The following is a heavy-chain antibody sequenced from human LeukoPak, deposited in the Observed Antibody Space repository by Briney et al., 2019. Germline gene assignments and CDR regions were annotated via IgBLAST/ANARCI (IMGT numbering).Heavy chain of an antibody. CDR1: GFTFSRFA. V-gene: IGHV3-23*01. CDR2: ISGNGHQT. Sequence: GGSLRLSCSASGFTFSRFAMTWVRQLPGRGLEWVSSISGNGHQTYYADSVKGRFSVSRDNSMNILYLQMDSLRADDSALYCCAKDANYYDSSGYLIPFDYWGQGTLVTVPS. D-gene: IGHD3-22*01. CDR3: AKDANYYDSSGYLIPFDY. J-gene: IGHJ4*02.